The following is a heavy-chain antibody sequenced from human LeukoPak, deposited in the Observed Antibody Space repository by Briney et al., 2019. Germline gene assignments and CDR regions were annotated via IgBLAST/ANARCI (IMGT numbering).Heavy chain of an antibody. Sequence: AASVKVSCKASGYTFTSYGISWVRQAPGQGLEWMGRISAYNGNTNYAQKLQGRVTMTTDTSTSTAYMELRSLRSDDTAVYYCARAAGSGSSGWYGDYYYYYMDVWGKGTTVTISS. CDR1: GYTFTSYG. CDR2: ISAYNGNT. V-gene: IGHV1-18*01. CDR3: ARAAGSGSSGWYGDYYYYYMDV. J-gene: IGHJ6*03. D-gene: IGHD6-19*01.